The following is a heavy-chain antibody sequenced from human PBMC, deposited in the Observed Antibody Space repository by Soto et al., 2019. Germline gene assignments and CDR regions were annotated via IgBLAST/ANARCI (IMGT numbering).Heavy chain of an antibody. V-gene: IGHV4-59*01. Sequence: ETLSLTCTVSGGSISSYYWSWIRQPPGKGLEWIGYIYYSGSTNYNPSLKSRVTISVDTSKNQFSLKLSSVTAADTAVYYCARQREFPKYYFDYWGQGTLVTVSS. CDR2: IYYSGST. CDR3: ARQREFPKYYFDY. CDR1: GGSISSYY. D-gene: IGHD6-25*01. J-gene: IGHJ4*02.